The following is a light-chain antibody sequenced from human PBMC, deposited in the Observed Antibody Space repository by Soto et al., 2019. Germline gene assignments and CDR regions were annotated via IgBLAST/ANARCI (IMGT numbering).Light chain of an antibody. J-gene: IGKJ1*01. CDR1: ETVRSN. CDR3: QQYNNWWT. V-gene: IGKV3D-15*01. Sequence: RVMAQSPDTLSGSPAERSTLSCRASETVRSNLAWYQQKPGQAPRLLIYAASTRATGIPARFIGNGSGTEFTLTISSLQSEDFAVYYCQQYNNWWTFGQGTKVDIK. CDR2: AAS.